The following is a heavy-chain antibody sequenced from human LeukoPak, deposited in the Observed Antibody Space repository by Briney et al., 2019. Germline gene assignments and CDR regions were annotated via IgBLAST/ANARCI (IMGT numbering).Heavy chain of an antibody. D-gene: IGHD6-13*01. Sequence: GGSLRLSCTVSGFTVSSNSMSWVRQAPGKGLEWVSFIYSDNTHYSDSVKGRFTISRDNSKNTLYLQMNSLRAEDTAVYYCARGHSGGSWEPGLDYWGQGTLVTVSS. CDR1: GFTVSSNS. J-gene: IGHJ4*02. CDR2: IYSDNT. CDR3: ARGHSGGSWEPGLDY. V-gene: IGHV3-53*01.